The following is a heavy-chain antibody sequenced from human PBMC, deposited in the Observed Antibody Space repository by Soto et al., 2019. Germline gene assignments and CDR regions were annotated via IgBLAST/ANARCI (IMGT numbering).Heavy chain of an antibody. CDR3: ARERADGARLDP. CDR1: GGSISSGDYY. Sequence: QVQLQESGPGLVKPSQTLSLTCTVSGGSISSGDYYWSWIRQPPGKGLEWIGYIYYSGSTYYNPSLTSRVTISVDTSKNQFSLKLSSVTDAATAVYYCARERADGARLDPWGQGTLVTVSS. V-gene: IGHV4-30-4*01. CDR2: IYYSGST. J-gene: IGHJ5*02.